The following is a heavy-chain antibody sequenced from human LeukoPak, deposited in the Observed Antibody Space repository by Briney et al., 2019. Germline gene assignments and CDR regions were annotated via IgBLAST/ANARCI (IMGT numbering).Heavy chain of an antibody. J-gene: IGHJ4*02. CDR2: IIPIFGTA. CDR1: GGTFSSYA. D-gene: IGHD2-15*01. Sequence: SVKVSCKASGGTFSSYAISWVRQAPGQGLEWMGGIIPIFGTANYAQKFQGRVAITADESTSTAYMELSSLRSEDTAVYYCARARGYCSGGSCYSAHFDYWGQGTLVTVSS. CDR3: ARARGYCSGGSCYSAHFDY. V-gene: IGHV1-69*01.